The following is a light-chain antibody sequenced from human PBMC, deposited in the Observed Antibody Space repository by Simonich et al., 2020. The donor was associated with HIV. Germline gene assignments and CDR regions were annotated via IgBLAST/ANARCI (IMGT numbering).Light chain of an antibody. V-gene: IGKV3-11*01. CDR2: DAS. Sequence: EIVLTQSPATLSLSPGERATFSCRASQSISTYFAWYQQKPGQAPRLLIYDASNRATGIPARFSGSGSGTDFTLTISSLQAEDVAVYYCQQYYSTPMYIFGQGTKLEIK. J-gene: IGKJ2*01. CDR1: QSISTY. CDR3: QQYYSTPMYI.